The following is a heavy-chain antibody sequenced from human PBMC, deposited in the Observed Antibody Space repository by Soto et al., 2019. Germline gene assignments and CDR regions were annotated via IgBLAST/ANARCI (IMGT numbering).Heavy chain of an antibody. CDR2: IYPGDSDT. J-gene: IGHJ5*02. V-gene: IGHV5-51*01. Sequence: GESLKISCKGSGYSFTSYWIGWVRQMPGKGLEWMGIIYPGDSDTRYSPSFQGQVTISADKSISTAYLQWSSLKASDTAMYYCARSYCSSTSCYVGGYWFDPWGQGTLVTVSS. D-gene: IGHD2-2*01. CDR1: GYSFTSYW. CDR3: ARSYCSSTSCYVGGYWFDP.